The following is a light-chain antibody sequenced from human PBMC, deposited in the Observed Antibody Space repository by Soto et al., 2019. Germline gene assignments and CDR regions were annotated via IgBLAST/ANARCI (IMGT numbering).Light chain of an antibody. Sequence: QSALTQPASVSGSPGQSVTISCTGTSSDVGGYNYVSWYQQHLGKAPKLMIYDVSNRPSGVSNRFSGSKSGNTASLTISGLQAEDEADYYCRSYTSSSTLVFGGGTKLTVL. CDR2: DVS. J-gene: IGLJ2*01. V-gene: IGLV2-14*01. CDR1: SSDVGGYNY. CDR3: RSYTSSSTLV.